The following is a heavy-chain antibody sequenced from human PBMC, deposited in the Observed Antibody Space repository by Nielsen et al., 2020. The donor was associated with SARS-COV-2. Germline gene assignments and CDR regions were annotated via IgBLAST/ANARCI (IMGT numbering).Heavy chain of an antibody. V-gene: IGHV3-13*04. CDR3: ARDRIAVADSFYYGMDV. J-gene: IGHJ6*02. CDR2: IGTAGDT. D-gene: IGHD6-19*01. Sequence: GESLKISCAASGFTFSSYDMHWVRQATGKGLEWVSAIGTAGDTYYPGSVKGRFTISRENAKNPLYLQMNSLRAGDTAVYYCARDRIAVADSFYYGMDVWGQGTTVTVSS. CDR1: GFTFSSYD.